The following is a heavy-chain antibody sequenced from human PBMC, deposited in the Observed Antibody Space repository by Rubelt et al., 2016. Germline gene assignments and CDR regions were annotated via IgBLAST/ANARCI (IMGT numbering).Heavy chain of an antibody. CDR2: ISHSGST. CDR1: GGSINDNNW. CDR3: ARQESCTNGVCSPFDY. Sequence: SLTCAVSGGSINDNNWWSWVRQPPGKGLEWIGEISHSGSTSYNPSLKSRVSISVDTSKNQFSLKLSSVTAADTAVYYCARQESCTNGVCSPFDYWGQGTLVTVSS. J-gene: IGHJ4*02. V-gene: IGHV4-4*02. D-gene: IGHD2-8*01.